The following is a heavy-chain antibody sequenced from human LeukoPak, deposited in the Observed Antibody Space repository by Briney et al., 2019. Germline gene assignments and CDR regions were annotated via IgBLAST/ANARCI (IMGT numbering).Heavy chain of an antibody. V-gene: IGHV4-4*07. J-gene: IGHJ4*02. D-gene: IGHD5-18*01. CDR3: ARDGYGYQYYFDY. Sequence: PSETLSLTCTVSGDSINSCYLIWIRQPAGKGLEWIGRIYTSGSNNYNPSLKSRVTISRDTSKIQFSLKLSSVTAADAAVYYCARDGYGYQYYFDYWGQGTLVTVSS. CDR1: GDSINSCY. CDR2: IYTSGSN.